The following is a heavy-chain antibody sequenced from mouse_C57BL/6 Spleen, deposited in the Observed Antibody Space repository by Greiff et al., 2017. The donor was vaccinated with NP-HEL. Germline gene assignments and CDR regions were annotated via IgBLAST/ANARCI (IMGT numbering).Heavy chain of an antibody. CDR1: GYTFTSYW. D-gene: IGHD1-1*01. Sequence: VQLQQPGAELVKPGASVKLSCKASGYTFTSYWMHWVKQRPGQGLEWIGMIHPNSGSTNYNEKFKSKATLTVDKSSSTAYMQLSSLTSEDSAVYYCARTTVVGDFDYWGQGTTLTVSS. J-gene: IGHJ2*01. V-gene: IGHV1-64*01. CDR3: ARTTVVGDFDY. CDR2: IHPNSGST.